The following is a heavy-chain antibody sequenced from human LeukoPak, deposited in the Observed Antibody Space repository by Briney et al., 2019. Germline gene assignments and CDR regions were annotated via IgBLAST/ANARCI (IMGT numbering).Heavy chain of an antibody. CDR1: GYTFTSYA. D-gene: IGHD3-16*01. J-gene: IGHJ5*02. CDR2: INAGNGNT. V-gene: IGHV1-3*01. CDR3: ARELTYNWFDP. Sequence: ASVTVSCTASGYTFTSYAMHWVRQAPGQRLEWMGWINAGNGNTKYSQKFQGRVTITRDTSASTAYMELSSLRSEDTAVYYCARELTYNWFDPWGQETLVTVSS.